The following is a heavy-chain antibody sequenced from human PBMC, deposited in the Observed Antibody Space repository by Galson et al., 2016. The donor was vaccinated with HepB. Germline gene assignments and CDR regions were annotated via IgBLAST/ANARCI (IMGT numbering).Heavy chain of an antibody. V-gene: IGHV3-33*01. J-gene: IGHJ4*02. CDR3: AREIPHMVHGGLDY. Sequence: SLRLSCATSGFTLTHYGMLWARQAPGKGLEWVAVIWYDGSYKYYADSVEGRFTISRDISENTVYLQMNSLRGEDTAVYYCAREIPHMVHGGLDYWGQGTLVTVSS. D-gene: IGHD2-2*02. CDR2: IWYDGSYK. CDR1: GFTLTHYG.